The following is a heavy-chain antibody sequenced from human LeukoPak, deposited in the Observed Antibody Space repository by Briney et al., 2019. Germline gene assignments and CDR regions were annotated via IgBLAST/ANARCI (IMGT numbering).Heavy chain of an antibody. Sequence: GGSLRLSCAASRFTFSSYSMNWVRQAPGKGLEWVSYISSSGSTIYYADSVKGRFTISRDNAKNSLYLQMNSLRAEDTAVYYCARVFWAESYLGYWGQGTLVTVSS. CDR2: ISSSGSTI. J-gene: IGHJ4*02. V-gene: IGHV3-48*04. D-gene: IGHD2-21*01. CDR1: RFTFSSYS. CDR3: ARVFWAESYLGY.